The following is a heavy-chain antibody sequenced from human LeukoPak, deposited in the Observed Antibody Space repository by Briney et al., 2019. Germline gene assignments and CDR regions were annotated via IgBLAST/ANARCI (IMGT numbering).Heavy chain of an antibody. Sequence: ASVKVSCKASGYTFTKYYIHWVRQAPGQGLEWMGIINPSAGSTNYAQKFQGRVTMTRDTSTSTVYMELSSLRSEDTAVYYCAREGVYSDGYFDYWGQGTLVTVSS. D-gene: IGHD5-18*01. V-gene: IGHV1-46*01. CDR1: GYTFTKYY. CDR3: AREGVYSDGYFDY. CDR2: INPSAGST. J-gene: IGHJ4*02.